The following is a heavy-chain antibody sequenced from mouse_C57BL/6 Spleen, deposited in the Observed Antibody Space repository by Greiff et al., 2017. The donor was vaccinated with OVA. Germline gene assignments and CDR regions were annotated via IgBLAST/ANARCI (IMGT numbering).Heavy chain of an antibody. CDR2: IYPGDGDT. V-gene: IGHV1-82*01. J-gene: IGHJ4*01. CDR1: GYAFSSSW. D-gene: IGHD3-3*01. CDR3: ARKLGAMDY. Sequence: VHLVESGPELVKPGASVKISCKASGYAFSSSWMNWVKQRPGKGLEWIGRIYPGDGDTNYNGKFKGKATLTADKSSSTAYMQLSSLTSEDSAVYFCARKLGAMDYWGQGTSVTVSS.